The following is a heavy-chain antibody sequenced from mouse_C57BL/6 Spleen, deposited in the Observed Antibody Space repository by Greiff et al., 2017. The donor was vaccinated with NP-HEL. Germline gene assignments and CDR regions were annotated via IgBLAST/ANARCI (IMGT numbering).Heavy chain of an antibody. Sequence: EVHLVESGGGLVKPGGSLKLSCAASGFTFSDYGMHWVRQAPEKGLEWVAYISSGSSTIYYADTVKGRFTISRDNAKNTLFLQMTSLRSEDTAMYYCARPPYYRDYFDYWGQGTTLTVSS. CDR1: GFTFSDYG. CDR3: ARPPYYRDYFDY. V-gene: IGHV5-17*01. D-gene: IGHD2-10*01. J-gene: IGHJ2*01. CDR2: ISSGSSTI.